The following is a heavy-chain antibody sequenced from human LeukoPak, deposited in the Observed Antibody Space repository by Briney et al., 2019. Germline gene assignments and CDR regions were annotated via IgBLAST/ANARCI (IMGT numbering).Heavy chain of an antibody. J-gene: IGHJ4*02. D-gene: IGHD3-22*01. Sequence: ASLKVSCKASGYTFTSYNMHWVRHSPGQGLEWMGIINPSGGSTSYAQKFQGRVTMTRDTSTSTVYMELSSLRSEDTAVYYCARWHYYDSSGYYSYYFDYWGQGTLVTVSS. CDR1: GYTFTSYN. V-gene: IGHV1-46*01. CDR3: ARWHYYDSSGYYSYYFDY. CDR2: INPSGGST.